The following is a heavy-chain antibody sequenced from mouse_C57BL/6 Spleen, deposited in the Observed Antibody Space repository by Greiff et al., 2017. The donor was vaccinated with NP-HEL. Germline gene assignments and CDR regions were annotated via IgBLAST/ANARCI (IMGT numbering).Heavy chain of an antibody. D-gene: IGHD2-3*01. CDR3: TRGDGYNAMDY. J-gene: IGHJ4*01. V-gene: IGHV5-9-1*02. CDR2: ISSGCDYI. CDR1: GFTFSSYA. Sequence: EVKVVESGEGLVKPGGSLKLSCAASGFTFSSYAMSWVRQTPEKRLEWVAYISSGCDYIYYADTVKGRFTISRDSSRNTLYLQMSSLKSEDTAMYYCTRGDGYNAMDYWGQGTSVTVSS.